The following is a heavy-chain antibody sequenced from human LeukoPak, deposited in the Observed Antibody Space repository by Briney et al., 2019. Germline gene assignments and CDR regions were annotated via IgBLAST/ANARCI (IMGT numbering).Heavy chain of an antibody. CDR3: ARGGSIAAAGMNY. J-gene: IGHJ4*02. V-gene: IGHV3-23*01. CDR1: GFTFSSYA. CDR2: ISGSGGST. D-gene: IGHD6-13*01. Sequence: GGSLRLSCAASGFTFSSYAMSWVRQAPGKGLEWVSAISGSGGSTYYADSVKGRFTISRDNAKNSLYLQMNSLRAEDTALYHCARGGSIAAAGMNYWGQGTLVTVSS.